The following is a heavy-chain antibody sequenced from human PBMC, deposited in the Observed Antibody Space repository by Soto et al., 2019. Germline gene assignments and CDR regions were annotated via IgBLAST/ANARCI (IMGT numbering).Heavy chain of an antibody. CDR2: FIPILDMA. D-gene: IGHD2-21*01. CDR1: GGTFNTYT. CDR3: AITYCRDNSCPRDFDF. V-gene: IGHV1-69*02. J-gene: IGHJ4*02. Sequence: QVQVVQSGAEVQKPASSVKVSCKPSGGTFNTYTVNWVRLAPGHGLEWMGRFIPILDMANYAQKFQDRVTITADRSTFTAYMELNSLTSDDTAVYYCAITYCRDNSCPRDFDFWGPGTRVTVSS.